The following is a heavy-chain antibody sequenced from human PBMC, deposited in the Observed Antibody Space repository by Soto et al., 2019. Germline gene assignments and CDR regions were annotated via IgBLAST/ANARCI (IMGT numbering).Heavy chain of an antibody. CDR1: GFTFDDYA. CDR3: AKDIGSWGTGGIAVASAFDI. Sequence: DVQLVESGGGLVQPGRSLRLSCAASGFTFDDYAMHWVRQAPGKGLEWVSGISWNSGSIGYADSVKGRFTISRDNAKNSLYLQMNSLRAEDTALYYCAKDIGSWGTGGIAVASAFDIWCQGTMVTVSS. CDR2: ISWNSGSI. D-gene: IGHD6-19*01. V-gene: IGHV3-9*01. J-gene: IGHJ3*02.